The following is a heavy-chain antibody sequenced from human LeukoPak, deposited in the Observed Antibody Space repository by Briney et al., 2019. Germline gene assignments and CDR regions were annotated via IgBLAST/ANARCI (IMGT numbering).Heavy chain of an antibody. CDR3: ARDPRNVGLAP. CDR1: GFTFDDYA. V-gene: IGHV3-9*01. CDR2: ISWNSGSI. J-gene: IGHJ5*02. D-gene: IGHD2-15*01. Sequence: SLRLSCAASGFTFDDYAMHWVRQAPGKGLEWVSGISWNSGSIGYADSVKGRFTISRDNAKNSLYLQMNSLRAEDTAVYYCARDPRNVGLAPWGQGTLVTVSS.